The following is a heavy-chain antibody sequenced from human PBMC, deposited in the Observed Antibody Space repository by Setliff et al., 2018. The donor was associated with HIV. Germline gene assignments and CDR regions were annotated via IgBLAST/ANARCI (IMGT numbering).Heavy chain of an antibody. CDR2: ISDSGST. CDR1: GSSISYFY. Sequence: TLSLTCTVSGSSISYFYWNWIRQSPGKGLEWIGYISDSGSTNYNPSLKSRVTISLDTSNNQFSLKLSSVTAADTAVYYCARRVVAAFTFDYWGQGTLVTVSS. V-gene: IGHV4-59*08. D-gene: IGHD2-15*01. J-gene: IGHJ4*02. CDR3: ARRVVAAFTFDY.